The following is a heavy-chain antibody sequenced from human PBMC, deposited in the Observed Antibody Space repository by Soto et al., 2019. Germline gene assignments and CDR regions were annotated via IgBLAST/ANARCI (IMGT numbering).Heavy chain of an antibody. CDR3: ARDQPGYSYGYGLGY. Sequence: EVQLVESGGGLVKPGGSLRLSCAASGFTFSSYSMNWVRQAPGQGLEWVSSITSCSSYRYHADAVKGRFTITRDNAKNSLYLQMNSLRAEDTAVYYCARDQPGYSYGYGLGYWGQGTLVTVSS. V-gene: IGHV3-21*01. D-gene: IGHD5-18*01. J-gene: IGHJ4*02. CDR1: GFTFSSYS. CDR2: ITSCSSYR.